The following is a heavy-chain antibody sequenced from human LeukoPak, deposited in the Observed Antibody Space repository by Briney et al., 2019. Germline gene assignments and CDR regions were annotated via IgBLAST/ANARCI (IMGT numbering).Heavy chain of an antibody. Sequence: ASVKVSCKASGYIFTGYYMHWVRQAPGQGLEWMGWINPNSGGTNYAQKLQGRVTMTRDTSISTAYMELSRLRSDDTAMYYCARGQGGSTLQSDYWGQGTLVTVSS. D-gene: IGHD2-15*01. CDR2: INPNSGGT. V-gene: IGHV1-2*02. CDR1: GYIFTGYY. CDR3: ARGQGGSTLQSDY. J-gene: IGHJ4*02.